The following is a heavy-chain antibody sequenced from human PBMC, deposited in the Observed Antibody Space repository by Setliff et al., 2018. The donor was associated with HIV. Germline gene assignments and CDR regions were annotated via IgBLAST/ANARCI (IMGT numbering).Heavy chain of an antibody. D-gene: IGHD3-3*01. Sequence: GGSLRLSCAASGFTFSSYAMNWVRQAPGKGLEWVSSISSSSSYIYYADSVKGRFTISRDNAKNALYLQMNSLRAEGTAVYYCARVGRFRLGAHIDPSTTNYMDVWGKGTTVTVSS. CDR3: ARVGRFRLGAHIDPSTTNYMDV. V-gene: IGHV3-21*01. J-gene: IGHJ6*03. CDR1: GFTFSSYA. CDR2: ISSSSSYI.